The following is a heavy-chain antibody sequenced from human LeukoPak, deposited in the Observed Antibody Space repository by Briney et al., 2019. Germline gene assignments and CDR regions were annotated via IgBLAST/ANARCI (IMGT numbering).Heavy chain of an antibody. CDR3: ARGDYDSSGYYLLDAFDI. V-gene: IGHV4-34*01. CDR1: GGSFSGYY. J-gene: IGHJ3*02. CDR2: VNHSGST. D-gene: IGHD3-22*01. Sequence: PSETLSLTCAVYGGSFSGYYWSWIRQPPGKGLEWIGEVNHSGSTNYNPSLKSRVTISVDTSKNQFSLKLSSVTAADTAVYYCARGDYDSSGYYLLDAFDIWGQGTMVTVSS.